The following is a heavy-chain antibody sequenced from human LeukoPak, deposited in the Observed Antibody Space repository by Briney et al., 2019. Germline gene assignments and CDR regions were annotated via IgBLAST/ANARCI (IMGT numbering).Heavy chain of an antibody. J-gene: IGHJ4*02. D-gene: IGHD4-17*01. V-gene: IGHV4-61*02. CDR2: ICTSGST. CDR3: AREFGYAVTSLDY. Sequence: SETLSLTCTVSGGSISSGSYYWSWIPQPAGKGLEWIGRICTSGSTHYNPSLKSRVTISVDTSKNQSSLKLSSVTAADTAVYYCAREFGYAVTSLDYWGQGTLVTVSS. CDR1: GGSISSGSYY.